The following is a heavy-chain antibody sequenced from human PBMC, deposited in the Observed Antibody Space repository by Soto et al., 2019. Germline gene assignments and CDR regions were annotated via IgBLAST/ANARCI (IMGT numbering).Heavy chain of an antibody. CDR1: GYTFTSYY. CDR3: ARDRSHGGGAGYYYYCGMDV. V-gene: IGHV1-46*01. D-gene: IGHD3-10*01. Sequence: QVQLVQSGAEVKKPGASVKVSCKASGYTFTSYYMHWVRQAPGQGLEWMGIINPSGGSTSYGQKFQGRATMTSDASTSTVYMEPSSLRSEDTAVYYCARDRSHGGGAGYYYYCGMDVWGQGPTVTVSS. CDR2: INPSGGST. J-gene: IGHJ6*02.